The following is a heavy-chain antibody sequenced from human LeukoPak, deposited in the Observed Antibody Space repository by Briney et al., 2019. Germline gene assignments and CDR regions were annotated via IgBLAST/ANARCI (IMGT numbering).Heavy chain of an antibody. CDR2: MYYSGTT. CDR3: ARQQIYVDTGLVDYFDY. V-gene: IGHV4-59*01. Sequence: SETLSLTCTVSGGSISSYYWSWIRQPPGKGLEWIGYMYYSGTTNYNPSLRSRVIISADTSKNRFSLQVSSVTAADTAVYYCARQQIYVDTGLVDYFDYWGQGILVTVSS. J-gene: IGHJ4*02. D-gene: IGHD5-18*01. CDR1: GGSISSYY.